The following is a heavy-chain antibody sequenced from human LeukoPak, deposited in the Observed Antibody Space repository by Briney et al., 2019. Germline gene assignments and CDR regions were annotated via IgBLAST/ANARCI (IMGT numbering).Heavy chain of an antibody. CDR2: INPNSGGT. D-gene: IGHD6-19*01. CDR3: ARGPPGSGCLCD. Sequence: EASVKVSXKASGYTFTGYYMHWVRQAPGQGLEWMGRINPNSGGTNYAQKFQGRVTMTRDTSISTAYMELSRLRSDDTAVYYCARGPPGSGCLCDWGQGTLVTVSP. CDR1: GYTFTGYY. V-gene: IGHV1-2*06. J-gene: IGHJ4*02.